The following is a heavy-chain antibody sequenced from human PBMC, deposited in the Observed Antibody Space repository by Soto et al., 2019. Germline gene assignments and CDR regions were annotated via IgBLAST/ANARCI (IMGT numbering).Heavy chain of an antibody. Sequence: PGGSLRLSCAASGFTFSSTAMSWVRQAPGKGLECVSVISGSGGNTYYADSVKGRFTISRDNSKNTLYLQMNSLRAEDTAVYYCAKEGTHFYYPGMDVWGQGTTVTVSS. CDR3: AKEGTHFYYPGMDV. V-gene: IGHV3-23*01. CDR2: ISGSGGNT. J-gene: IGHJ6*02. D-gene: IGHD3-10*01. CDR1: GFTFSSTA.